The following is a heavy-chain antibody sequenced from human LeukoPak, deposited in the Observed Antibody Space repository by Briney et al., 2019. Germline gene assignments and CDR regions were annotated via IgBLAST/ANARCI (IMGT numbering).Heavy chain of an antibody. D-gene: IGHD2-15*01. CDR2: IGGDIKT. CDR3: AKEGNSGALEY. Sequence: AGGSLRLSCAASGFTFSSYSMNWVRQAPGKGLEWVSSIGGDIKTYYTDSLKGRFTISRDNSKRTLYLQMNSLRAEDTALYYCAKEGNSGALEYWGQGTPVTVSS. V-gene: IGHV3-23*01. CDR1: GFTFSSYS. J-gene: IGHJ4*02.